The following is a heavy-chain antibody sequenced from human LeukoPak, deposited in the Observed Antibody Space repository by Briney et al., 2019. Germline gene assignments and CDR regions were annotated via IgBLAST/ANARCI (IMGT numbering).Heavy chain of an antibody. CDR3: ARVHASRIFSSWYPNWFDP. CDR2: IYHSGST. D-gene: IGHD6-13*01. Sequence: TSSETLSLTCTVSGGLISISTYYWGWIRQPPGKGLEWIGSIYHSGSTYYNPSLKSRVTISVDTSKNQFSLKLSSVTAADTAVYYCARVHASRIFSSWYPNWFDPWGQGTLVTVSP. J-gene: IGHJ5*02. CDR1: GGLISISTYY. V-gene: IGHV4-39*07.